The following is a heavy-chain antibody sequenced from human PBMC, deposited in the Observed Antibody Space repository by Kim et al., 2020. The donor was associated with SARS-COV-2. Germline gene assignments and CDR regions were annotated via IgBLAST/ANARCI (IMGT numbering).Heavy chain of an antibody. D-gene: IGHD3-22*01. CDR3: ARDQTYYYDSSGYVDY. CDR2: ISSSGSTI. J-gene: IGHJ4*02. CDR1: GFTFSDYY. Sequence: GGSLRLSCAASGFTFSDYYMSWIRQAPGKGLEWVSYISSSGSTIYYADSVKGRFTISRDNAKNSLYLQMNSLRAEDTAVYYCARDQTYYYDSSGYVDYWGQGTLVTVSS. V-gene: IGHV3-11*01.